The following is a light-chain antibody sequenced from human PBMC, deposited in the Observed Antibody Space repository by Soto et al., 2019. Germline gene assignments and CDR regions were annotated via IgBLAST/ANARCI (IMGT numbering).Light chain of an antibody. J-gene: IGKJ5*01. CDR2: AAS. CDR3: QQNYNTLIT. V-gene: IGKV1-39*01. CDR1: QNIYRY. Sequence: IQMTQSPSSLSASVLDLVTITCRASQNIYRYLNWYQQEPGKAPKLLIFAASSLQRGVPSRFSGSGSGTDFTLTISSLQPEDFTTYYCQQNYNTLITFGQGTRLEIK.